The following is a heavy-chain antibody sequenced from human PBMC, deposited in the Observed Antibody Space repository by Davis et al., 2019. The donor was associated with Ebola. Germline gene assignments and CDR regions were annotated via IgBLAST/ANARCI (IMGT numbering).Heavy chain of an antibody. Sequence: GESLKISCAASGFTFSDYYMSWIRQAPGKGLEWVSYISSSSSYTNYADSVKGRFTISRDNAKNSLYLQMNSLRAEDTAVYYCARDPHYDFWSGYYSHAFDIWGQGTMVTVSS. CDR1: GFTFSDYY. V-gene: IGHV3-11*06. J-gene: IGHJ3*02. CDR3: ARDPHYDFWSGYYSHAFDI. CDR2: ISSSSSYT. D-gene: IGHD3-3*01.